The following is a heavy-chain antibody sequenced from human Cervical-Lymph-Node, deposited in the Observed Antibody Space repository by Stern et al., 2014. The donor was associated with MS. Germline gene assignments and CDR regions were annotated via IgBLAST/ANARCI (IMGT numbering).Heavy chain of an antibody. CDR3: ARDIAVGAPSLDY. CDR1: GFTFSSYG. CDR2: IWYDGSNK. Sequence: MQLVESGGGVVQPGRSLRLSCAASGFTFSSYGMHWVRQAPGKGLEWVAVIWYDGSNKYYADSVKGRFTISRDNSKNTLYLQMNSLRAEDTAVYYCARDIAVGAPSLDYWGQGTLVTVSS. V-gene: IGHV3-33*01. J-gene: IGHJ4*02. D-gene: IGHD1-26*01.